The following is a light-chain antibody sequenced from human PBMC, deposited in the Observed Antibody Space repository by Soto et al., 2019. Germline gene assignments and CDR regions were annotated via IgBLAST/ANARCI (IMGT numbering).Light chain of an antibody. V-gene: IGKV2-28*01. CDR3: MQSLQAPQLT. CDR2: LGS. J-gene: IGKJ4*01. CDR1: QSLLHSNGYNY. Sequence: DIVMIQSPLALPVTPGEPASISCRSSQSLLHSNGYNYLDWYLQQPGQSPQLLIFLGSNRASGVPDRFSGSGSGTDFTLKIGRVEAGDVGIYYCMQSLQAPQLTFGGGTRVEIK.